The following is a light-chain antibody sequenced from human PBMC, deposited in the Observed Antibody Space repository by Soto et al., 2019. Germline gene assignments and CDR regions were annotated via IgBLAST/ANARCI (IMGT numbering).Light chain of an antibody. CDR3: QQYETFSGT. CDR1: QSIGTW. CDR2: GAS. Sequence: DIQMTQSPSTLSASVGDSVTVTCRASQSIGTWLAWYQQKPGTAPKLLIDGASRLETGVSSRFSGSGSGTKFTLTIASLQPDDFATYYCQQYETFSGTFGPGTKVDI. J-gene: IGKJ1*01. V-gene: IGKV1-5*01.